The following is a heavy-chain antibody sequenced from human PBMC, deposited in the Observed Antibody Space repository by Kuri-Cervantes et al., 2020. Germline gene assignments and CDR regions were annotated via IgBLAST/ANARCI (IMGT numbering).Heavy chain of an antibody. CDR2: IYYSGST. CDR3: ARVPYGDYGALFY. CDR1: GGSISSYY. D-gene: IGHD4-17*01. Sequence: SETLSLTCTVSGGSISSYYWSWIRQPPGKGLEWIGYIYYSGSTNYNPSLKSRVTISVDTSKNQFSLKLSSVTAADTAVYYCARVPYGDYGALFYWGQGTLVTVSS. V-gene: IGHV4-59*01. J-gene: IGHJ4*02.